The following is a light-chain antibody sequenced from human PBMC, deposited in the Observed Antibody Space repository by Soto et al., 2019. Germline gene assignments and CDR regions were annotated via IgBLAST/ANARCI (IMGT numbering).Light chain of an antibody. CDR2: GAS. J-gene: IGKJ2*01. CDR1: QRVSSSY. Sequence: EIVLTQSPGTLSLSPGERATLSCRASQRVSSSYLAWYQQKPGQAPRLLIYGASSRDTGIPDRFSGSASRTDFTLGISGLEPEDFAVYFCQQYGSSPYTFGQGTKLEIK. CDR3: QQYGSSPYT. V-gene: IGKV3-20*01.